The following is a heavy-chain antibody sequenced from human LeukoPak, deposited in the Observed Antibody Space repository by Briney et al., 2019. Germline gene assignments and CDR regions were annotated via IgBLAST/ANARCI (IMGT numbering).Heavy chain of an antibody. V-gene: IGHV7-4-1*02. CDR3: ARVGFPTYYYYMDV. J-gene: IGHJ6*03. D-gene: IGHD3-10*01. CDR1: GYTFTSYA. CDR2: INTNTGNP. Sequence: GASVKVSCKASGYTFTSYAMNWVRQAPGQGLEWMGWINTNTGNPTYAQGFTGRFVFSLDTSVNTAYLQISSLKAEDTAMYYCARVGFPTYYYYMDVWGKGTTVTVSS.